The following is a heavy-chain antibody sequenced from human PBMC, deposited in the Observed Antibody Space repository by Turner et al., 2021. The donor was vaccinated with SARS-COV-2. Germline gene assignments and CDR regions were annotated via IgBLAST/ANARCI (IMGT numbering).Heavy chain of an antibody. J-gene: IGHJ4*02. CDR1: GFTFSSYG. Sequence: QVQLVESGGGLVQPGRALRLSCSASGFTFSSYGLQWVRQPPGKGLEWVEVISYDGNNKYYADSVKGRFTISRDNSKNTLYLQMNSLRAEDTAVYYCAKQLGLYSNPMYYFDYWGQGTLVTVSS. CDR3: AKQLGLYSNPMYYFDY. V-gene: IGHV3-30*18. D-gene: IGHD4-4*01. CDR2: ISYDGNNK.